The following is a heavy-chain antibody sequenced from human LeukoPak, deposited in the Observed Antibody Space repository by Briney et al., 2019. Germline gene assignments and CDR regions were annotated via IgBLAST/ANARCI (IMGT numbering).Heavy chain of an antibody. CDR1: GFTFSSYW. V-gene: IGHV3-74*01. D-gene: IGHD2-2*01. CDR3: ARGGPYHAFDI. J-gene: IGHJ3*02. CDR2: VNNDGSAT. Sequence: GGSLRLSCAASGFTFSSYWIYWVRQVPGKGLVYVSCVNNDGSATPSADSVQGPFSISRDHAKNTVYLQMDSLRVEDTAIYYCARGGPYHAFDIWGQGTMVTVSS.